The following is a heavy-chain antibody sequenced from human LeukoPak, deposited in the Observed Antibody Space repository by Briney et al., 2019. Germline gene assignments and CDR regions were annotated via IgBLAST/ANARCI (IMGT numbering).Heavy chain of an antibody. J-gene: IGHJ5*02. CDR3: ARRLYGSGWFDP. CDR1: GYSFIGHY. CDR2: INPNSGGT. V-gene: IGHV1-2*02. D-gene: IGHD2-15*01. Sequence: GASVKVSCKASGYSFIGHYIHWVRQAPGQGLEWMGWINPNSGGTDYAQKFQGRVTMTRDMSTSTVYMELSSLRSEDTAVYYCARRLYGSGWFDPWGQGTLVTVSS.